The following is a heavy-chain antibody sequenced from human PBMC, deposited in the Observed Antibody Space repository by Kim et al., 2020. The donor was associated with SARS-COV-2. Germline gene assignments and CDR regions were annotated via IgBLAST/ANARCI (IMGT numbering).Heavy chain of an antibody. V-gene: IGHV1-3*01. D-gene: IGHD1-1*01. Sequence: NTKYSQKFQGRVTITRDTSASTAYMELSSLRSEDTAGYYCARGYNWNDDYWGQGTLVTVSS. J-gene: IGHJ4*02. CDR2: NT. CDR3: ARGYNWNDDY.